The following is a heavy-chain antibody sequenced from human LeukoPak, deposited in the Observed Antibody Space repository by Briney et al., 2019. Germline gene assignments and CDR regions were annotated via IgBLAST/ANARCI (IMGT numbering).Heavy chain of an antibody. V-gene: IGHV3-53*01. J-gene: IGHJ5*02. Sequence: GGSLRLSCAASGFTVSSNYMSWVRQAPGKGLEWVPVIYSGGSTYYADSVKGRFTISRDNSKNTLYLQMNSLRAEDTAVYYCASLDPGDWFDPWGQGTLVTVSS. D-gene: IGHD3-10*01. CDR3: ASLDPGDWFDP. CDR2: IYSGGST. CDR1: GFTVSSNY.